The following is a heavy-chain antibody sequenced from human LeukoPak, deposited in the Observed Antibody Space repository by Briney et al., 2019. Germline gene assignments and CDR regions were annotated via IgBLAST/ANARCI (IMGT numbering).Heavy chain of an antibody. Sequence: SQTLSLTCAISGDSVSSNSAAWNWIRQSPSRGLEWLGRTYYRSKWYNDYAVSVKSRITINPATSKNQFSLKLSSVTAADTAVYYCARWDYYDNRRGFDYWGQGTLVTVSS. D-gene: IGHD3-22*01. V-gene: IGHV6-1*01. J-gene: IGHJ4*02. CDR3: ARWDYYDNRRGFDY. CDR1: GDSVSSNSAA. CDR2: TYYRSKWYN.